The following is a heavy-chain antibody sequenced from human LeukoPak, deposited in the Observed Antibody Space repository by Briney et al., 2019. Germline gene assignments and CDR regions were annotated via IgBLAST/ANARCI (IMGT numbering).Heavy chain of an antibody. CDR1: GYTFTSYD. Sequence: ASVKVSCKASGYTFTSYDINWVRQATGQGLEWMGWMNPNSGNTGYAQKFQGRVTMTRNTSISTAYMELSSLRSEDTAVYYCARGFSSGDYVWGSYRYRRIFDYWGQRTLVTVSS. D-gene: IGHD3-16*02. CDR2: MNPNSGNT. J-gene: IGHJ4*02. V-gene: IGHV1-8*01. CDR3: ARGFSSGDYVWGSYRYRRIFDY.